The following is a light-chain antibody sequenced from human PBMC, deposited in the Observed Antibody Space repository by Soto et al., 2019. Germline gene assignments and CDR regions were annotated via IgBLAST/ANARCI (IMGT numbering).Light chain of an antibody. CDR2: GAS. Sequence: DIVMTQSPSTLSVSTGESATLSCRASQSVRSNLAWYQQKPGQAPRLLIYGASTRATGIPARFSGSGSGTEYTLTINGLQSEDFAVYYCHQYNIWPPLLFGGGTKVDIK. CDR1: QSVRSN. CDR3: HQYNIWPPLL. V-gene: IGKV3-15*01. J-gene: IGKJ4*01.